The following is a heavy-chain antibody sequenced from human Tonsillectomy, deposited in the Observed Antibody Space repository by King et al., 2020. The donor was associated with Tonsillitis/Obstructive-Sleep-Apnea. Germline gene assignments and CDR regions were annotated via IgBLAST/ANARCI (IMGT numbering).Heavy chain of an antibody. CDR1: GYTFTGYY. V-gene: IGHV1-2*02. D-gene: IGHD3-10*01. Sequence: QLVQSGAEVKKPGASVKVSCKASGYTFTGYYMHWVRQAPGQGLEWMGWINPNSGGTNYAQKFQGRVTMTRDTSISTAYMELSRLRSDDTAVYYCARVRRGAVFPDAFDIWGQGTMVTVSS. CDR3: ARVRRGAVFPDAFDI. CDR2: INPNSGGT. J-gene: IGHJ3*02.